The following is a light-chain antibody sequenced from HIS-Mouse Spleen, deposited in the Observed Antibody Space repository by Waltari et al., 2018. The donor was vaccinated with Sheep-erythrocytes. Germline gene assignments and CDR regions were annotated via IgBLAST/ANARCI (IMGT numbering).Light chain of an antibody. CDR3: AAWDDSLNGPV. Sequence: QSVLTQPPSASGTPGQRVTISCSGSSPNIGSNPVNRYPQLPGTAPKLLIYSNKQRPSGVPDRFSGSKSGTSASLAISGLQSEDEADYYCAAWDDSLNGPVFGGGTKLTVL. CDR1: SPNIGSNP. J-gene: IGLJ3*02. CDR2: SNK. V-gene: IGLV1-44*01.